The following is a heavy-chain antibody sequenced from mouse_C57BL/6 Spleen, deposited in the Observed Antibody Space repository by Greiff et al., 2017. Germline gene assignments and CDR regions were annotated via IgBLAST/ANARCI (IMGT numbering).Heavy chain of an antibody. V-gene: IGHV5-9*01. Sequence: DVMLVESGGGLVKPGGSLKLSCAASGFTFSSYTMSWVRQTPEKRLEWVATISGGGGNTYYPDSVKGRFTISRDNAKNTLYLQMSSLRSEDTALYYCARHGPGDTMDYWGQGTSVTVSS. CDR2: ISGGGGNT. J-gene: IGHJ4*01. CDR1: GFTFSSYT. D-gene: IGHD3-3*01. CDR3: ARHGPGDTMDY.